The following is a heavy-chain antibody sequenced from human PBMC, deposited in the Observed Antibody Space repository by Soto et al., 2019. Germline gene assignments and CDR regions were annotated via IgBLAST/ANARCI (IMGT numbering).Heavy chain of an antibody. D-gene: IGHD2-2*01. Sequence: AASVKVSCKASGGTFSSYAISWVRQAPGQGLEWMGGIIPIFGTANYAQKFQGRVTITADESTSTAYMELSSLRSEDTAVYYCARDFDCSSTSCYPGWFDPWGQGTLVTVSS. CDR1: GGTFSSYA. CDR3: ARDFDCSSTSCYPGWFDP. V-gene: IGHV1-69*13. J-gene: IGHJ5*02. CDR2: IIPIFGTA.